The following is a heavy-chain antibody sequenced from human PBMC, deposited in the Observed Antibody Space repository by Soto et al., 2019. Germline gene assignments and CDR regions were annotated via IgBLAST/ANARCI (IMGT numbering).Heavy chain of an antibody. J-gene: IGHJ4*02. V-gene: IGHV1-18*01. CDR1: GYTFTSYG. CDR3: XXXXXXXXY. Sequence: QVQLVQSGAEVKKPGASVKVSCKASGYTFTSYGISWVRQAPGQGLEWMGWISAYNGNTNYAQKLQGRVTMTTDTSTSTAYMELRSLXXXXXXXXXXXXXXXXXXYWGQGTLVTVSS. CDR2: ISAYNGNT.